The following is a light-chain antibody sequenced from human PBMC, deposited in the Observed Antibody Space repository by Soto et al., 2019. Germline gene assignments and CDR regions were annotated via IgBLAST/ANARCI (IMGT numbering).Light chain of an antibody. CDR3: QQSYSTLGT. Sequence: DIQMTQSPSSLSASVGDRVTITCRASQSISSYLNWYQQKPGKAPKLLIYAASSLQSGVPSRFSGSGSGTDFTLTISRLQPEDFATYYYQQSYSTLGTFGQGTKLEIK. CDR1: QSISSY. CDR2: AAS. J-gene: IGKJ1*01. V-gene: IGKV1-39*01.